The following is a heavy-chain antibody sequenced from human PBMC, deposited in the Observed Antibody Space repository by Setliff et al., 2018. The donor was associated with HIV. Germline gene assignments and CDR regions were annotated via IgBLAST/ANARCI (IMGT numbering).Heavy chain of an antibody. D-gene: IGHD6-19*01. V-gene: IGHV3-23*01. CDR2: ISGGGGSK. CDR1: GFTFSAFA. CDR3: AKDPTTGAVAVYYFDY. Sequence: GGSLRLSCVASGFTFSAFAMTWGRQAPGTGLEWIATISGGGGSKYYADSVKGRFIISRDNFKDTLYLQTDSLRAEDTAVYYCAKDPTTGAVAVYYFDYWGQGTLVTVSS. J-gene: IGHJ4*02.